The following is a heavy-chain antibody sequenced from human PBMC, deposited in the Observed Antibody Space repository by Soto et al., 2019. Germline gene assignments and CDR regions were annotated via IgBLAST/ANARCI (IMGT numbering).Heavy chain of an antibody. V-gene: IGHV3-74*01. CDR3: ARDQTVAGPTTFDY. J-gene: IGHJ4*02. CDR2: IDNTGTII. D-gene: IGHD6-19*01. CDR1: GFTFSTYW. Sequence: EVQLVESGGGLVQPGGSLRLSCAASGFTFSTYWMHWVRQTPGKGLMWVSRIDNTGTIITYADSVKGRFTISRDNAKNTLYLQMDSLRAEDTAIYYCARDQTVAGPTTFDYCGQGILVTVSS.